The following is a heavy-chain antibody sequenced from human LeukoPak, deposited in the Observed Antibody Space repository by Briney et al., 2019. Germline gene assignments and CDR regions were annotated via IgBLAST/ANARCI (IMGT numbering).Heavy chain of an antibody. Sequence: PGGSLRLSCAASGFTFSSYGMHWVRQAPGKGLEWVAFIRYDGSNKYYADSVKGRFTISRDNSKNTLYLQMNSLRAEDTAVYYCAKVGPYGRRYGWFDPWGQGTLVTVSS. CDR1: GFTFSSYG. D-gene: IGHD4-17*01. CDR2: IRYDGSNK. J-gene: IGHJ5*02. V-gene: IGHV3-30*02. CDR3: AKVGPYGRRYGWFDP.